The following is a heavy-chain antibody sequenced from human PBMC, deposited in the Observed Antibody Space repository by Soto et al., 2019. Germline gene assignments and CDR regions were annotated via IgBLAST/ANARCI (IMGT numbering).Heavy chain of an antibody. CDR2: IKQDGSEK. J-gene: IGHJ4*02. Sequence: GGSLRLSCAASRFTFSSYWMSWVRQAPGKGLEWVANIKQDGSEKYYVDSVKGRFTISRDNAKNSLYLQMNSLRAEDTAVYYCARALAVTRPPVDYWGQGTLVTVSS. CDR3: ARALAVTRPPVDY. CDR1: RFTFSSYW. V-gene: IGHV3-7*01. D-gene: IGHD5-18*01.